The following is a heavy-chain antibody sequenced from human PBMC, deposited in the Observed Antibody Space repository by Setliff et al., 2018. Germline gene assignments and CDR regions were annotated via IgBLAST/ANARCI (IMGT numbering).Heavy chain of an antibody. CDR1: GGSFSGYY. J-gene: IGHJ5*02. Sequence: SETLSLTCAVYGGSFSGYYWSWIRQPPGKGLEWIGEINHSGSTNYNPSLKSRVTISVDTAKNQFSLKLSSVTAADTAVYYCARVRPLGGYYSQVWRGARRGNWFDPWGQGTLVTVSS. V-gene: IGHV4-34*01. CDR2: INHSGST. CDR3: ARVRPLGGYYSQVWRGARRGNWFDP. D-gene: IGHD3-22*01.